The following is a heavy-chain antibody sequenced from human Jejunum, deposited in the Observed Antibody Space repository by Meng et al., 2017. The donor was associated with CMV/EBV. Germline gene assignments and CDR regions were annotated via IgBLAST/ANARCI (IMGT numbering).Heavy chain of an antibody. V-gene: IGHV1-46*01. J-gene: IGHJ4*02. CDR2: INPSGGRA. Sequence: SGYTFTGYYIHWVRQDPGQGLEWMGIINPSGGRAHYAQRFQGRVTMTRDTSTTTVYMELSSLRSADTAVYYCARDWETYGSGGYYYDYWGQGTLVTVSS. CDR1: GYTFTGYY. D-gene: IGHD3-22*01. CDR3: ARDWETYGSGGYYYDY.